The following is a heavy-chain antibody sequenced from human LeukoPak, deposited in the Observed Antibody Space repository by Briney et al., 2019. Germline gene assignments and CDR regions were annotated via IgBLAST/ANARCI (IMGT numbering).Heavy chain of an antibody. J-gene: IGHJ6*02. Sequence: PGGSLRLSGAASGFIFSSYLMNWVRQAPGKGLEWVANIKEDGSAKYYVDSVKGRFTISRDNAKNSLYLQMNSLRAEDTAVYYCVMDMDVWGQGTTVTVSS. CDR3: VMDMDV. CDR1: GFIFSSYL. V-gene: IGHV3-7*05. CDR2: IKEDGSAK.